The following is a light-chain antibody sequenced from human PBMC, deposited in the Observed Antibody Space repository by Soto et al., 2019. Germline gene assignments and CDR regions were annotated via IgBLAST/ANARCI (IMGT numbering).Light chain of an antibody. CDR1: SSDVGGYDY. Sequence: QSVLTQPASVSGSPGQSIAISCTGTSSDVGGYDYVSWYQQHPEKATKLMIYEVTKRPSGVSNRFSGSKSGNTASLTISGLQPEDEADYYCSSHTSGNTRVFGSGTKLTVL. CDR3: SSHTSGNTRV. V-gene: IGLV2-14*01. J-gene: IGLJ1*01. CDR2: EVT.